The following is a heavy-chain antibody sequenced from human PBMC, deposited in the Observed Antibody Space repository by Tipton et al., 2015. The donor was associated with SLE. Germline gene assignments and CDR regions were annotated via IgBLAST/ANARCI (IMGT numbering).Heavy chain of an antibody. Sequence: GSLRLSCAASGFTFSSYAMSWVRQAPGKGLEWVSAISGSGGSTYYADSVKGRFTTSRDNAKNSLYLQMKSLRAEDTAVYYCALLRGRTTTTGYMDVWGKGTTTTVSS. CDR1: GFTFSSYA. J-gene: IGHJ6*03. CDR2: ISGSGGST. CDR3: ALLRGRTTTTGYMDV. D-gene: IGHD1-26*01. V-gene: IGHV3-23*01.